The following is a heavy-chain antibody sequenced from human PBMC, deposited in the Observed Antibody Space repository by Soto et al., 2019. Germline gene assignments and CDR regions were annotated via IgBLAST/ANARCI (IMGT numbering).Heavy chain of an antibody. Sequence: EASVKVSCKASGYTFTSYGISWVRQAPGQGLEWMGWISAYNGNTNYAQKLQGRVTMTTDTSTSTAYMELRSLRSDDTAVYYCARDGSPIAVAPIDYWGQGTLVTVSS. CDR2: ISAYNGNT. CDR1: GYTFTSYG. CDR3: ARDGSPIAVAPIDY. D-gene: IGHD6-19*01. V-gene: IGHV1-18*01. J-gene: IGHJ4*02.